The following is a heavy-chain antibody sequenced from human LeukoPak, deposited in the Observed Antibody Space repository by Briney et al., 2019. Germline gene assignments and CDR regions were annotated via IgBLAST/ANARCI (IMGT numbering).Heavy chain of an antibody. D-gene: IGHD1-1*01. CDR3: ATTTIRLGY. CDR2: IYYSGST. J-gene: IGHJ4*02. CDR1: GGSISRNRYY. V-gene: IGHV4-39*07. Sequence: SETLSLTCTVSGGSISRNRYYWGRIRQPPGKGLEWIGSIYYSGSTYYNPSVKSRVTISVDTSKNQFSLRLSSVTAADTAVYYCATTTIRLGYWGQGTLVTVSS.